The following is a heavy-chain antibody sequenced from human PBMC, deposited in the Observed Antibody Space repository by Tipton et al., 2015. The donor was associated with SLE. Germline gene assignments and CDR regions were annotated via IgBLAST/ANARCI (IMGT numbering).Heavy chain of an antibody. V-gene: IGHV4-59*01. CDR1: GGSIRSYY. CDR2: IYYSGST. D-gene: IGHD7-27*01. Sequence: ILSLTCTVSGGSIRSYYWSWIRQPPGKGLEWIGYIYYSGSTNYNPSLKSRVTISVDTSKNQFSLKLSSVTAADTAVYYCARELGIENWFDPWGQGTLVTVSS. CDR3: ARELGIENWFDP. J-gene: IGHJ5*02.